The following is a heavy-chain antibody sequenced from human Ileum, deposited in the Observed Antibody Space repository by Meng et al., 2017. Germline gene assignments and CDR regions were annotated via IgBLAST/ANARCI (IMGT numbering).Heavy chain of an antibody. J-gene: IGHJ4*02. Sequence: VQLEESGPGLVKPSETLSLSCAVSCDSIRNGNWWSWVRQPPGKGLEWIGEIYESGTTNYNPSLKSRVTISVDKSKNEFSLKLSSVTAADTALYYCARVSYNKGSPKFDSWGQGTLVTVSS. D-gene: IGHD1-14*01. CDR3: ARVSYNKGSPKFDS. CDR1: CDSIRNGNW. CDR2: IYESGTT. V-gene: IGHV4-4*02.